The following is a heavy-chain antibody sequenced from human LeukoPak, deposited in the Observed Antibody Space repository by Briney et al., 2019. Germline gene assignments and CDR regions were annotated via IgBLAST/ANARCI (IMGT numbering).Heavy chain of an antibody. Sequence: ASVKVSCKASGYTFTSYDINWVRQATGQGLEWMGWMNPNSDDTGYAQKSQGRVTMTRNTSISTAYMELSSLRSEDTAVYYCARWRLGGNHFDYWGQGTLVTVSS. J-gene: IGHJ4*02. CDR3: ARWRLGGNHFDY. D-gene: IGHD4-23*01. CDR2: MNPNSDDT. CDR1: GYTFTSYD. V-gene: IGHV1-8*01.